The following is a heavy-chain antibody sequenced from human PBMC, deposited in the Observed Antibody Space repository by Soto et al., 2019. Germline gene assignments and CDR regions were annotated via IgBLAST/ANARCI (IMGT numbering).Heavy chain of an antibody. CDR3: ARVLRDYHILTGYPINRFDP. J-gene: IGHJ5*02. Sequence: GASVKVSCKASGYTFTSYGISWVRQAPGQGLEWMGWISAYNGNTNYAQKLQGRVTMTTDTSTSTAYMELRSLRSDDTAVYYCARVLRDYHILTGYPINRFDPWGQGTLVTVSS. D-gene: IGHD3-9*01. CDR1: GYTFTSYG. V-gene: IGHV1-18*04. CDR2: ISAYNGNT.